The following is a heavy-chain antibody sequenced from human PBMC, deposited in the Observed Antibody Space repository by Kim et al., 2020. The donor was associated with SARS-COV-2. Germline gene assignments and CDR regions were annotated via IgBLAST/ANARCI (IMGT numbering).Heavy chain of an antibody. CDR3: ARDHGAASSYGSY. Sequence: YADSVKGRFTISRDNSKNTLYLQMNSLRVEDTAVYYCARDHGAASSYGSYWGQGTLVTVSS. J-gene: IGHJ4*02. V-gene: IGHV3-33*01. D-gene: IGHD5-18*01.